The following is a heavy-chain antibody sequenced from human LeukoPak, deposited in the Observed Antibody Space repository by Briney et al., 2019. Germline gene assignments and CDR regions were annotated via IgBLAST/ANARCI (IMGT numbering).Heavy chain of an antibody. D-gene: IGHD6-6*01. V-gene: IGHV3-74*01. Sequence: PGGSLRLSCAASGFTFSSYWMHWVRQAPGKGLVWVSRIDTDGSNTAYADSVKGRFTISRDNAKNTLYLQMNSLRVEDTAMYYCARVGREYSSSSPPDYWGQGTLVTVSS. CDR1: GFTFSSYW. CDR3: ARVGREYSSSSPPDY. CDR2: IDTDGSNT. J-gene: IGHJ4*02.